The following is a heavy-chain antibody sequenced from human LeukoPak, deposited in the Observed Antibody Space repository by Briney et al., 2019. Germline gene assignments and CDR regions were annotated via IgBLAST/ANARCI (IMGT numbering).Heavy chain of an antibody. CDR3: ARDWQLDY. CDR2: IKQDGSEK. D-gene: IGHD5-24*01. CDR1: DFTFSSYT. V-gene: IGHV3-7*01. J-gene: IGHJ4*02. Sequence: PGGSLRLSCAASDFTFSSYTLNWVRQGPGKGLEWLANIKQDGSEKYYADSVKGRFTISRDNAKNSLYLQMNSLRAEDTAVYYCARDWQLDYWGQGTLVTVSS.